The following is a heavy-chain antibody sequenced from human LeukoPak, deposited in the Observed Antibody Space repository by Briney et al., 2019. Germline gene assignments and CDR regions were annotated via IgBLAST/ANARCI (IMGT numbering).Heavy chain of an antibody. CDR2: IIPILGIA. J-gene: IGHJ4*02. CDR1: GGTFSSYT. Sequence: SVKVSCKASGGTFSSYTISWVRQAPGQGLGWMGRIIPILGIANYAQKFQGRVTITADKSTSTAYMELSSLRSEDTAVYYCARAPNSLYDSSGYYYFYDYWGQGTLVTVSS. V-gene: IGHV1-69*02. CDR3: ARAPNSLYDSSGYYYFYDY. D-gene: IGHD3-22*01.